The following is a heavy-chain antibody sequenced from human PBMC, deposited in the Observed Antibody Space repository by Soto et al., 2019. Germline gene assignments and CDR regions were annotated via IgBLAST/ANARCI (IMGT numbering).Heavy chain of an antibody. CDR2: TYYRSKWYN. Sequence: SQTLSLPCAISGDSVSSNSAAWNWIRQSPSRGLEWLGRTYYRSKWYNDYAVSVKSRITINPDTSKNQFSLQLNSVTPEDTAVYYCARDWGTTIAAAGTGYYYYYGMDVWGQGTTVTVSS. J-gene: IGHJ6*02. CDR3: ARDWGTTIAAAGTGYYYYYGMDV. V-gene: IGHV6-1*01. CDR1: GDSVSSNSAA. D-gene: IGHD6-13*01.